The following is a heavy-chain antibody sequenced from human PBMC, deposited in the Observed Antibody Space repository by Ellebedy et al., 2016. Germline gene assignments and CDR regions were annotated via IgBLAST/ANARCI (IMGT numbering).Heavy chain of an antibody. V-gene: IGHV3-53*01. D-gene: IGHD4-17*01. CDR1: GFTVSNNY. CDR3: AVRLRGRPT. J-gene: IGHJ4*02. CDR2: IYSGGGT. Sequence: GGSLRLXXAASGFTVSNNYVSWVRQAPGKGLEWVSTIYSGGGTSYADSVKGRFTISRDNSKNTLCLQMNSLRAEDTAVYYCAVRLRGRPTWGQGILVTVSS.